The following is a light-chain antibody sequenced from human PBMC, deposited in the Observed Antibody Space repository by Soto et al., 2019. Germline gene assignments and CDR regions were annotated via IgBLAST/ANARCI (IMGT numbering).Light chain of an antibody. CDR1: QSVSSSY. CDR3: QQYNNWPFT. Sequence: EIVLTQSPGTLSLSPGERATLSCRASQSVSSSYLAWYQQKPGQAPRLLIYGASTRATGIPARFSGSGSGTEFTLTISSLEPEDFAVYYCQQYNNWPFTFGQGTRLEIK. CDR2: GAS. V-gene: IGKV3-15*01. J-gene: IGKJ5*01.